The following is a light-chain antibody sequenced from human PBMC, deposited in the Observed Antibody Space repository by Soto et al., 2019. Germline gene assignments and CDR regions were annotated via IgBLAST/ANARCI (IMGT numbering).Light chain of an antibody. J-gene: IGKJ4*01. CDR3: QQRSNWPPLT. CDR2: EAS. CDR1: QSVGRY. V-gene: IGKV3-11*01. Sequence: IVLTQSPATLSLSPGERATLSCRASQSVGRYLAWYQQKPGQAPRLLIYEASNRAIGIPARFSGSGSGTDSTLTISSLEPEDFAVYYCQQRSNWPPLTFGGGTKVDIK.